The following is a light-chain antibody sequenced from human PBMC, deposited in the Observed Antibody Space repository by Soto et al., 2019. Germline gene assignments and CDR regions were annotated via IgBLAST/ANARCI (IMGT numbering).Light chain of an antibody. Sequence: EIVLTQSPATPSLSPGERATLSCRASQSVSSYLAWYQQKPGQAPRLLIYDASNRATGIPARFSGSGSGTDFTLTISSLEPEDFADYYEDFGPGTKVD. V-gene: IGKV3-11*01. CDR1: QSVSSY. J-gene: IGKJ3*01. CDR3: D. CDR2: DAS.